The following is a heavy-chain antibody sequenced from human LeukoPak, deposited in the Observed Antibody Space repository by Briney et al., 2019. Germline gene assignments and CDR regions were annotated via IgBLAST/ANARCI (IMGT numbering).Heavy chain of an antibody. CDR2: ISGSGGST. Sequence: GGSLRLSCAASGFTFSSYAMSWVRQAPGKGLEWVSAISGSGGSTYYADSVKGRFTISRDDSKNTLYLQMNSLRAEDTAVYYCATQSKFESYSGYDRIVLFDYWGQGTLVTVSS. V-gene: IGHV3-23*01. CDR1: GFTFSSYA. D-gene: IGHD5-12*01. CDR3: ATQSKFESYSGYDRIVLFDY. J-gene: IGHJ4*02.